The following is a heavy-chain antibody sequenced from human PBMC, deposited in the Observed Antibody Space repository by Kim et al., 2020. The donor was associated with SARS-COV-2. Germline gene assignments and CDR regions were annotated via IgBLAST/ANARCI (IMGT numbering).Heavy chain of an antibody. V-gene: IGHV5-51*01. CDR3: ARTDSGSYYAGPSFDY. Sequence: FQGQVTISADKSISTAYLQWSSLKASDTAMYYCARTDSGSYYAGPSFDYWGQGTLVTVSS. J-gene: IGHJ4*02. D-gene: IGHD1-26*01.